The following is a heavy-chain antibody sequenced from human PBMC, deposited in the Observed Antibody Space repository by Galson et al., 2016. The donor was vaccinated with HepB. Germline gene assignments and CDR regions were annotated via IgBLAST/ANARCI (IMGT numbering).Heavy chain of an antibody. Sequence: SVKVSCKASGYAFTSYAMHWVRQAPGQRLEWMGWINGANDNTRYSQKFQGRVTFTRDTSANTVYMELSSLRSEDTAIYYCARDSRKYNNYVRWFGPWGQGTLVTVSS. J-gene: IGHJ5*02. D-gene: IGHD4-11*01. CDR1: GYAFTSYA. CDR3: ARDSRKYNNYVRWFGP. V-gene: IGHV1-3*01. CDR2: INGANDNT.